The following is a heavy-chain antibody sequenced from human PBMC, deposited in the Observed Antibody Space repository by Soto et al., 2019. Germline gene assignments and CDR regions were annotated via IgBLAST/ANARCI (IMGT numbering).Heavy chain of an antibody. CDR2: ISSNGGST. Sequence: GGSLSLSCAASGFTFSCYAMHWVRQAPGKGLEYVSAISSNGGSTYYANSVKGRFTISRDNSKNTLYLQMGSLRAEDMAVYYCARGTDTDAFDIWGQGTMVTVSS. CDR3: ARGTDTDAFDI. V-gene: IGHV3-64*01. J-gene: IGHJ3*02. CDR1: GFTFSCYA.